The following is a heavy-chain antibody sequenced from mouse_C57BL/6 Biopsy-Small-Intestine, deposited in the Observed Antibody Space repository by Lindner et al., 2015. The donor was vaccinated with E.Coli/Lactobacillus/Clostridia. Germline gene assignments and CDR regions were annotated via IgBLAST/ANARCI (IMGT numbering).Heavy chain of an antibody. CDR1: GFTFSSYA. CDR2: ISDGGSYT. D-gene: IGHD2-4*01. CDR3: TRGEFNYDDAY. Sequence: VQLQESGGGLVKPGGSLKLSRAASGFTFSSYAVSWVRQTPEKRLEWVATISDGGSYTFYLDNVKGRFSISRDNGKNNLYLQMSHLKSEDTAMYYCTRGEFNYDDAYWGQGTLVTVSA. V-gene: IGHV5-4*01. J-gene: IGHJ3*01.